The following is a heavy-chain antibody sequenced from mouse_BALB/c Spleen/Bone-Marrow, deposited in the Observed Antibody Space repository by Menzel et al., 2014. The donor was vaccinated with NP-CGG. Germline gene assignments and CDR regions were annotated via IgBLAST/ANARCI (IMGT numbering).Heavy chain of an antibody. J-gene: IGHJ2*01. CDR2: IDPSDSET. V-gene: IGHV1-61*01. Sequence: QVQLQQSGAELVRPGTPVKLSCKASGYTFTSYWMNWVKQRPGRGLEWIGRIDPSDSETHYNQKFKDKATLTVDKSSSTVYIQLSSLTSEDSAVYYCARWGAYFDYWGQGTTLTVSS. CDR1: GYTFTSYW. CDR3: ARWGAYFDY.